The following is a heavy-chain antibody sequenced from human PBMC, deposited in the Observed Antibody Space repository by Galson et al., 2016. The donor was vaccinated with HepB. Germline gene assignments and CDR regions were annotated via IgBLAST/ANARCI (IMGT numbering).Heavy chain of an antibody. CDR2: IMPEDGYT. J-gene: IGHJ4*02. V-gene: IGHV1-46*01. D-gene: IGHD1-26*01. Sequence: SCAASGFNFGNYGMHWVRQAPGQGLEWIGRIMPEDGYTIYAQKFQGRVTITRDTSTSTVYMDLRSLMSADTGVYYCARDGHKWDFDYWGQGSLVTVSS. CDR3: ARDGHKWDFDY. CDR1: GFNFGNYG.